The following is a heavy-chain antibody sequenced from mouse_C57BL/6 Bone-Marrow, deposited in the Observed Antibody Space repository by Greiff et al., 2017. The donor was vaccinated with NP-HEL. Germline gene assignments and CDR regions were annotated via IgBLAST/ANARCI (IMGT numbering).Heavy chain of an antibody. CDR1: GYTFTSYW. V-gene: IGHV1-50*01. Sequence: QVQLQQPGAELVKPGASVKLSCKASGYTFTSYWMQWVKQRPGQGLEWIGEIDPSDSYTNYNQKFKGKATLTVDTSSSTAYMQLSSLTSEDSAVYYCAMIYYGLVYFDYWGQGTTLTVSS. J-gene: IGHJ2*01. CDR2: IDPSDSYT. D-gene: IGHD2-1*01. CDR3: AMIYYGLVYFDY.